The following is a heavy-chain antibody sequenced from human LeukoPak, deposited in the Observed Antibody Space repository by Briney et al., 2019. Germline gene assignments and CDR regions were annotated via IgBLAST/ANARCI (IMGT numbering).Heavy chain of an antibody. CDR3: ARRRLLPSRFDY. V-gene: IGHV4-34*01. Sequence: SETLSLTCAVYGGSFSGYYWSWIRQPPGKGLEWIGEINHSGSTNYNPSLKSRVTISVDTSKNQFSLKLSSVTAADTAVYYCARRRLLPSRFDYWGQGTLVTVSS. CDR1: GGSFSGYY. D-gene: IGHD3-22*01. J-gene: IGHJ4*02. CDR2: INHSGST.